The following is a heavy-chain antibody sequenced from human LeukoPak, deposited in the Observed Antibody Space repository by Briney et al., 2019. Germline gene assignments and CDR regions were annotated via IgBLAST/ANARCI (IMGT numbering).Heavy chain of an antibody. J-gene: IGHJ4*02. V-gene: IGHV3-11*01. Sequence: GGSLRLSCAASGFTFSDYYMSWIRQAPGKGLEWVSYISSSGSTIYYADSVKGRFTISRDNAKNSLYPQMNSLRAEDTAVYYCARSRWGGATYWNYWGQGTLVTVSS. D-gene: IGHD1-26*01. CDR3: ARSRWGGATYWNY. CDR2: ISSSGSTI. CDR1: GFTFSDYY.